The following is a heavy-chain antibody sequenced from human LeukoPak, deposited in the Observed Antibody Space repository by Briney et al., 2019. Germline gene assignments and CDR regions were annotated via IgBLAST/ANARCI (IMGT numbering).Heavy chain of an antibody. V-gene: IGHV4-59*08. CDR1: GGSISSYY. J-gene: IGHJ4*02. Sequence: SETLSLTCTVSGGSISSYYWSWIRQPPGKGLEWIGYIYYSGSTNYNPSLKSRVTMSLDTSKNQFSLKLSSVTAADTAVYYCARLDLNSSVGATIWGQGTLVTVSS. CDR3: ARLDLNSSVGATI. D-gene: IGHD1-26*01. CDR2: IYYSGST.